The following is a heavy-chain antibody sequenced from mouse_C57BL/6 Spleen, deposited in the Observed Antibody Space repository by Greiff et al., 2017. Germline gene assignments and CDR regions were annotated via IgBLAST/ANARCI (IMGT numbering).Heavy chain of an antibody. CDR2: INPSNGGT. CDR3: ARYGSSYGYWYFDV. D-gene: IGHD1-1*01. Sequence: VQLQQPGTELVKPGASVKLSCKASGYTFTSYWMHWVKQRPGQGLEWIGNINPSNGGTNYNEKFKSKATLTLDKSSSTAYMQLSSLTSEDSAVYYCARYGSSYGYWYFDVWGTGTTVTVSS. J-gene: IGHJ1*03. CDR1: GYTFTSYW. V-gene: IGHV1-53*01.